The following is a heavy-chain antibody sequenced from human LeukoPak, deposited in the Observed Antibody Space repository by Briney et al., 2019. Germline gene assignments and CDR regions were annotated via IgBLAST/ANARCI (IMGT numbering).Heavy chain of an antibody. J-gene: IGHJ5*02. D-gene: IGHD2-15*01. V-gene: IGHV3-21*01. CDR2: ISSSSSYI. CDR3: ARGSANWFDP. Sequence: PGGSLRLSCAASGFTFSSYSMNWVRQAPGKGLEWVSSISSSSSYIYYADSVKGRFTVSRDNAKNSLYLQMNSLRAEDTAVYYCARGSANWFDPWGQGTLVTVSS. CDR1: GFTFSSYS.